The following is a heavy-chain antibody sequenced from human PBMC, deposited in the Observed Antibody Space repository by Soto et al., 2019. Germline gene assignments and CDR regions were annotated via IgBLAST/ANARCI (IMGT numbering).Heavy chain of an antibody. CDR3: ARSVLLWFGESGEFDY. CDR2: IYYSGST. J-gene: IGHJ4*02. CDR1: GGSISSYY. V-gene: IGHV4-59*01. D-gene: IGHD3-10*01. Sequence: QVQLQESGPGLVKPSETLSLTCTVSGGSISSYYWSWIRQPPGKGLEWIGYIYYSGSTNYNPSLKSRVTISVDTSKNQFSLKLSSVTAADTAVYYCARSVLLWFGESGEFDYWGQGNLVTVSS.